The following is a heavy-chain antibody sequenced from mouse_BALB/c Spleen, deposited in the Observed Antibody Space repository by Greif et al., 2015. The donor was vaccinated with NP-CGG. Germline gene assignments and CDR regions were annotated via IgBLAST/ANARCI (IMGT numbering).Heavy chain of an antibody. CDR3: ARNDRYWFAY. CDR1: GFSLTSYG. Sequence: VQRVESGPGLVQPSKSLSITCTVSGFSLTSYGVHWVRQSPGKGLEWLGVIWSGGSTDYNAAFISRLSISKDNSKSQVFFKMNSLQANDTAIYYCARNDRYWFAYWGQGTLVTVSA. D-gene: IGHD2-14*01. CDR2: IWSGGST. V-gene: IGHV2-2*02. J-gene: IGHJ3*01.